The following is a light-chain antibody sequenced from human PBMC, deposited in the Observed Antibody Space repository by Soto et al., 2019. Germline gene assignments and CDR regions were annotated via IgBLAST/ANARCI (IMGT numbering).Light chain of an antibody. Sequence: QSVLTQPASVSGSPGQSITISCTGTSSDVGGYNYVSWYQHHPGKAPKLMIYDVSHRPSRVPNRFSGSKSGNTASLTLSGLRDEDYANSYCCLYARSSLYVFRTGTKVTVL. CDR3: CLYARSSLYV. V-gene: IGLV2-14*03. J-gene: IGLJ1*01. CDR1: SSDVGGYNY. CDR2: DVS.